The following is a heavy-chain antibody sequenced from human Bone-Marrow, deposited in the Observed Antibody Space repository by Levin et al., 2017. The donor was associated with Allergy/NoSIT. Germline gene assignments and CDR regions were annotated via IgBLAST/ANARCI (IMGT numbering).Heavy chain of an antibody. CDR1: GFTFSSYG. J-gene: IGHJ4*02. Sequence: GESLKISCAASGFTFSSYGMSWVRQAPGKGLERVSGITSGGGSTYYADSVKGRFTISRDNSKNTLYLQMNSLRAEDTALYYCAKQLTGYKSFDYWGQGTLVTVSS. V-gene: IGHV3-23*01. D-gene: IGHD3-9*01. CDR2: ITSGGGST. CDR3: AKQLTGYKSFDY.